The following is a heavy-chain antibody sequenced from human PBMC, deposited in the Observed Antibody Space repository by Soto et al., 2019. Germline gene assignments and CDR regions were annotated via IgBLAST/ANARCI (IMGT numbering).Heavy chain of an antibody. Sequence: EVQLVESGGGLIPPGGSLRLSCAASGFLVNSAYMTWVRQAPGKGLEWLAMINSDGSTLYAESVKGRFTISRDNSKNRLDLQMNSLRDEDTAMYYCARSGYSFAWGYWGQGTLVIVTS. CDR1: GFLVNSAY. J-gene: IGHJ4*02. D-gene: IGHD5-18*01. CDR2: INSDGST. CDR3: ARSGYSFAWGY. V-gene: IGHV3-53*01.